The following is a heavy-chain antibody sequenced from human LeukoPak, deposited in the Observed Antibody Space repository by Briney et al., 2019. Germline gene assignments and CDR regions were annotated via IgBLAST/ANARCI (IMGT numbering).Heavy chain of an antibody. CDR1: GFTFSSYC. D-gene: IGHD1-14*01. CDR3: AKDVKFNRLNYIDY. V-gene: IGHV3-74*01. CDR2: INSDGSSI. Sequence: GGSLRLSCAASGFTFSSYCMHWVRQAPGKGLVWVSRINSDGSSISYADSVKGRFTIPRDNSKNSLYLQMNSLRAEDTALYYCAKDVKFNRLNYIDYWGQGTPVTVSS. J-gene: IGHJ4*02.